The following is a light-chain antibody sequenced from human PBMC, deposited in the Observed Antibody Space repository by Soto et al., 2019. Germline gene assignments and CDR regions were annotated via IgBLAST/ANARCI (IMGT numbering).Light chain of an antibody. CDR1: QSIDTS. V-gene: IGKV3-11*02. CDR3: QQRSQWPLT. J-gene: IGKJ4*01. Sequence: EVVLTQSPATLSLSPGETATLSCRASQSIDTSLGWYQKKPGQAPRLVIFDAFNRATGIPARFSGSGSGRDFTLTISNLEPDDFAVYYCQQRSQWPLTFGGGTKVEIK. CDR2: DAF.